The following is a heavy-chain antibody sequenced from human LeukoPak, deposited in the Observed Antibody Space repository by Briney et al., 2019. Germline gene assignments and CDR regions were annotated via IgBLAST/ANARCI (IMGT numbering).Heavy chain of an antibody. CDR2: IIPILGIA. CDR3: ARDWDCSSTSCYTYYYYYGMDV. CDR1: GGTFSSYA. D-gene: IGHD2-2*01. J-gene: IGHJ6*02. Sequence: SVKVSCKASGGTFSSYAISWVRQAPGQGLEWMGRIIPILGIANYAQKFQGRVTITADKSTNTAYMELSSLRSEDTAVYYCARDWDCSSTSCYTYYYYYGMDVWGQGTTVTVSS. V-gene: IGHV1-69*04.